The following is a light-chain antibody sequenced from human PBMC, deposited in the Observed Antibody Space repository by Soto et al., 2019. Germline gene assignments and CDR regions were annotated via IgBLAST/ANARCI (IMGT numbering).Light chain of an antibody. CDR3: SSFTSRFTFV. CDR2: EVT. Sequence: QSALTQPASVSGSPGQSIAISCTGTRSDVGAYNYVSGYQQNPGKAPKRMISEVTNRPSGVSDRFSGSKSGNTASLTISGLQAEDEADYYCSSFTSRFTFVFGTGT. J-gene: IGLJ1*01. CDR1: RSDVGAYNY. V-gene: IGLV2-14*01.